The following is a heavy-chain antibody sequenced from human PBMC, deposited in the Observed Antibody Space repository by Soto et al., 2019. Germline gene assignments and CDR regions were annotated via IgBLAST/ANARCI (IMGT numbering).Heavy chain of an antibody. V-gene: IGHV5-10-1*01. Sequence: GESLKISCQASGYSFTTYWISWVRQMPGKGLEWMGRIDPSDSYTNYSPSFQGHVTISADKSISTAYLQWSSLKASDTAMYYCARQARSIAAAEKDYYYGMDVWGQGTTVTVSS. CDR1: GYSFTTYW. D-gene: IGHD6-13*01. CDR2: IDPSDSYT. J-gene: IGHJ6*02. CDR3: ARQARSIAAAEKDYYYGMDV.